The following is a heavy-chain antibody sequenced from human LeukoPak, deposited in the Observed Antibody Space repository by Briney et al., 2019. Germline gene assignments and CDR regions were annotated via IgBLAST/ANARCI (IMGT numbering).Heavy chain of an antibody. Sequence: PSETLSLTCAVYGGSTSSYYWSWIRQPPGKGLEWIGYTHYSGTSYYNPSLKSRVALSLDSSKNQFSLRLMSVTAADTAVYYCARLKLGYWNFDLWGRGTLVTVSS. CDR1: GGSTSSYY. CDR3: ARLKLGYWNFDL. CDR2: THYSGTS. J-gene: IGHJ2*01. V-gene: IGHV4-59*08.